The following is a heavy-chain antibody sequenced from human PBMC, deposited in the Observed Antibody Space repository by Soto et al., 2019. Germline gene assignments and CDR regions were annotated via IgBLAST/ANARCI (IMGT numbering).Heavy chain of an antibody. CDR3: ARDREGVSSGWYNYYYGMDV. J-gene: IGHJ6*02. Sequence: QVQLVQSGAEVKKPGSSVKVSCKASGGTFSSYAISWVRQAPGQGLEWMGGIIPISGTANYAQKFQGRVTITADESTSTAYMELSSLRSEDTAVYYCARDREGVSSGWYNYYYGMDVWGQGTTVTVSS. D-gene: IGHD6-19*01. CDR1: GGTFSSYA. V-gene: IGHV1-69*01. CDR2: IIPISGTA.